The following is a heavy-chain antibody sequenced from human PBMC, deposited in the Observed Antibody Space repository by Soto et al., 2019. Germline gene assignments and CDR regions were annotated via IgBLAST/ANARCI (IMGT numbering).Heavy chain of an antibody. CDR1: GFTVSSDY. J-gene: IGHJ4*02. D-gene: IGHD6-19*01. CDR2: IASGGST. Sequence: EVQLVESGGGLIQPGGSLRLSCAASGFTVSSDYMSWVRQAPGKGLEWVSVIASGGSTYYADSVKGRFTISRDNSENTLYLQMISLRVEDTAVYYCARELWSSGWKNFCAYWGQGTLVTVSS. V-gene: IGHV3-53*01. CDR3: ARELWSSGWKNFCAY.